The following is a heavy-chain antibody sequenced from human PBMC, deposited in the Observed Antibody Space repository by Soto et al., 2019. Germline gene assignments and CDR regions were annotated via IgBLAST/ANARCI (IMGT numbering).Heavy chain of an antibody. CDR3: AREYSNSPEAFDL. V-gene: IGHV4-61*01. CDR2: IYDSGST. Sequence: QVQLQESGPGLVKPSETLSLTCTVSGGSVNSDYYYWSWIRQPPGKGLEWIGYIYDSGSTNYNPSLKSRVTISVDASRNQFSLKLSSVTAADTAVFYCAREYSNSPEAFDLWGQGTLVTVS. CDR1: GGSVNSDYYY. D-gene: IGHD6-6*01. J-gene: IGHJ4*02.